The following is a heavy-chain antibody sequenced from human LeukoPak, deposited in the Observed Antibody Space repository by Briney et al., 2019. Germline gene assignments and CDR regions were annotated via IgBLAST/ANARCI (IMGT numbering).Heavy chain of an antibody. D-gene: IGHD3-22*01. V-gene: IGHV3-23*01. CDR3: AKDENYYDSSGYAGQFDY. J-gene: IGHJ4*02. Sequence: GGSLRLPCAASGFTFSSYAMSWVRQAPGKGLEWVSAISGSGGSTYYADSVKGRFTISRDNSKNTLYLQMNSLRAEDTAVYYCAKDENYYDSSGYAGQFDYWGQGTLVTVSS. CDR1: GFTFSSYA. CDR2: ISGSGGST.